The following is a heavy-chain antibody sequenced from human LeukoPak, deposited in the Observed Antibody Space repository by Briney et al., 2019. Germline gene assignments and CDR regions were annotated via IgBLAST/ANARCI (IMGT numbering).Heavy chain of an antibody. V-gene: IGHV3-21*01. D-gene: IGHD6-19*01. CDR1: GFTFSSYS. CDR3: ARVREEAVAVGFHHYYYYYMDV. CDR2: ISSSSSYI. Sequence: PGGSLRLSCAASGFTFSSYSMNWVRQAPGKGLEWVSSISSSSSYIYYADSVKGRFTISRDNAKNSLYLQMNSLRAEDTAVYYCARVREEAVAVGFHHYYYYYMDVWGKGTTVTVSS. J-gene: IGHJ6*03.